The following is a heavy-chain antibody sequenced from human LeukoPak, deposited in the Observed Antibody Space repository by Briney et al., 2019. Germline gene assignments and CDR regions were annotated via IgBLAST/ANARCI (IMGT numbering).Heavy chain of an antibody. CDR2: ISSSSSTI. CDR1: GFTFSSYS. V-gene: IGHV3-48*01. Sequence: GGSLRLSCAASGFTFSSYSMNWVRQAPGKGLEWVSYISSSSSTIYYADSVKGRFTISRDNAKNSLYLQMNSLRAEDTAVYYCARGPGSGWPDYYYYMDVWGKGTTVTVSS. J-gene: IGHJ6*03. D-gene: IGHD6-19*01. CDR3: ARGPGSGWPDYYYYMDV.